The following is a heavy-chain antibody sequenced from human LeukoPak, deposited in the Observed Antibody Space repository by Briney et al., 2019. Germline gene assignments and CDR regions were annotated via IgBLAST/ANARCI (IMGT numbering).Heavy chain of an antibody. J-gene: IGHJ6*03. Sequence: KPSETLSLTCTVSGGSISSHYWSWIRQPPGKGLEWIGYFYYSGSTNYNPSLKSRVTISVDTSKHQFSLKLSSVTAADTAVYYCARYYYYDSSGYYAYMDVWGKGTTVTVS. CDR1: GGSISSHY. CDR2: FYYSGST. CDR3: ARYYYYDSSGYYAYMDV. D-gene: IGHD3-22*01. V-gene: IGHV4-59*11.